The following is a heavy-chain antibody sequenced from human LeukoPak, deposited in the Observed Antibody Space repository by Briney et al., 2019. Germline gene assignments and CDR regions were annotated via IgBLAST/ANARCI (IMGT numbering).Heavy chain of an antibody. D-gene: IGHD6-25*01. CDR3: ARDPGLKGNNWFDP. CDR2: TYYRSKWYN. J-gene: IGHJ5*02. CDR1: GDSVSSNSAA. Sequence: SQTLSLTCAISGDSVSSNSAAWNWIRQSPSRGLEWLGRTYYRSKWYNDYAVSVKSRITINPDTSKNQFSLQLNSVTPEETAVYYRARDPGLKGNNWFDPWGQGTLVTVSS. V-gene: IGHV6-1*01.